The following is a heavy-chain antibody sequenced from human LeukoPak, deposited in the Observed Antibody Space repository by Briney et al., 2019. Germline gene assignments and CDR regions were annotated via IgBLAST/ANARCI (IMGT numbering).Heavy chain of an antibody. D-gene: IGHD3-10*01. J-gene: IGHJ4*02. CDR2: IWYDGSNK. CDR1: GFTFSSYG. V-gene: IGHV3-33*01. Sequence: PGRSLRLSCAASGFTFSSYGMHWVRQAPGKGLEWVALIWYDGSNKYYADSVKGRLTISRDNSKNTLYLQMNSLRAEDTAVYYCATGHYYGSGSSDYWGQGTLVTVSS. CDR3: ATGHYYGSGSSDY.